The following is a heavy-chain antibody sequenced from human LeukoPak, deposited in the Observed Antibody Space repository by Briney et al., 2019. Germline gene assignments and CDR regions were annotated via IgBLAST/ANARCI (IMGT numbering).Heavy chain of an antibody. D-gene: IGHD5-12*01. J-gene: IGHJ3*02. V-gene: IGHV4-59*01. CDR1: GGSISSYY. CDR3: ARDGYQKGAFDI. CDR2: IYYSGST. Sequence: NPSETLSLTCTVSGGSISSYYWSWIRQPPGKGLEGIGYIYYSGSTNYNPSLKSRVTISVDTSKNQFSLKLSSVTAADTAVYYCARDGYQKGAFDIWGQGTMVTVSS.